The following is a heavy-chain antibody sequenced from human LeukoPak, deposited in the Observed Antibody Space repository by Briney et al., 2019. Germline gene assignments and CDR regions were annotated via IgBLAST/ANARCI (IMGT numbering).Heavy chain of an antibody. J-gene: IGHJ3*02. CDR3: ARGSSNYYGRIDAFDI. Sequence: GASVKVSCKASGYTFTSYYMHWVRQAPGQGLEWMGIINPSGGSTSYAPKFQGRVTITRDTSARTAYMELSSLRSEDMAVYYCARGSSNYYGRIDAFDIWGQGTMVTVSS. D-gene: IGHD3-10*01. CDR1: GYTFTSYY. CDR2: INPSGGST. V-gene: IGHV1-46*01.